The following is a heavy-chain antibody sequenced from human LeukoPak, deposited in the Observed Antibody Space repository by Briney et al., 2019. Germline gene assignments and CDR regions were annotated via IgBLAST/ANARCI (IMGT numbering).Heavy chain of an antibody. CDR3: AKDWGRRYCSSTSCQTVPNWFDP. CDR2: ISGSGGST. Sequence: GGSLRLSCAASGFTFSSYAMSWVRQAPGKGLEWVSAISGSGGSTYYADSVKGRFTISRDNSKNTLYLQMNSLRAEDTAVYYCAKDWGRRYCSSTSCQTVPNWFDPWGQGTLVTVSS. J-gene: IGHJ5*02. CDR1: GFTFSSYA. V-gene: IGHV3-23*01. D-gene: IGHD2-2*01.